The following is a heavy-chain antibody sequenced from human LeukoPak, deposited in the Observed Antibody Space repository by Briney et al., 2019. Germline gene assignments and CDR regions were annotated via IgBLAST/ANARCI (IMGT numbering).Heavy chain of an antibody. D-gene: IGHD1-26*01. CDR2: IYYSGST. CDR1: GGSISSYY. CDR3: ARGVSGSLFDY. V-gene: IGHV4-59*01. Sequence: SEALSLTCTVSGGSISSYYWSWIRQPPGKGLEWIGYIYYSGSTNYNPSLKSRVTISVDTSKNQFSLKLSSVTAADTAVYYCARGVSGSLFDYWGQGTLVTVSS. J-gene: IGHJ4*02.